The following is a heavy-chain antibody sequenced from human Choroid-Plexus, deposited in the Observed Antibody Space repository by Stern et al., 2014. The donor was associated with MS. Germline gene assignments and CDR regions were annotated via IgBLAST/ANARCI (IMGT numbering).Heavy chain of an antibody. CDR3: ARGPPDYYDSSGYYTY. J-gene: IGHJ4*02. V-gene: IGHV4-31*03. D-gene: IGHD3-22*01. CDR2: IYYSGST. CDR1: GGSISSGGYY. Sequence: QVQLQESGPGLVKPSQTLYLTCTVSGGSISSGGYYWSWIRQHPGKGLEWIGYIYYSGSTYYNPSLKSRVSISVDTSKNQFSLKLSSVTAADTAVYYCARGPPDYYDSSGYYTYWGQGTLVTVSS.